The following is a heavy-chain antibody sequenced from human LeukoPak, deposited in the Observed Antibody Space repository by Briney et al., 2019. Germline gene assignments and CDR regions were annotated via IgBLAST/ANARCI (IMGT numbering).Heavy chain of an antibody. CDR1: GFTFSIYG. V-gene: IGHV3-33*01. Sequence: PGRSLRLSCAASGFTFSIYGMQWVRQAPGKGLEWVALIYFDGSNKHYADSVRGRFTVSRDNSKNMVYLQMDSLRADDTAMYYCTRDIWSSSGWYFDFWSQGTLVSVSS. CDR2: IYFDGSNK. J-gene: IGHJ4*02. D-gene: IGHD6-19*01. CDR3: TRDIWSSSGWYFDF.